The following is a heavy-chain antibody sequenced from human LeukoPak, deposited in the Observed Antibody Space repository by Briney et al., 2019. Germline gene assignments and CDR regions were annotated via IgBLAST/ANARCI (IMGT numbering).Heavy chain of an antibody. Sequence: GGSLRLSCAASGFTFSTYAMTWVRQAPGKGLESVSLISATGSTTYYAESVRGRFTISRDNSKNTLYLQMNSLRAEDTAVYYCARPYCSSTSCPLGYWGQGTLVTVSS. CDR2: ISATGSTT. CDR3: ARPYCSSTSCPLGY. CDR1: GFTFSTYA. V-gene: IGHV3-23*01. J-gene: IGHJ4*02. D-gene: IGHD2-2*01.